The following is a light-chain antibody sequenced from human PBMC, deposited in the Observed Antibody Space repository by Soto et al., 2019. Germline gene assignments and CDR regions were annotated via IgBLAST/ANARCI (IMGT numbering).Light chain of an antibody. Sequence: QSALIQPASVSGSPGQSITISCTGTSRDVGGSNYVSWYQHHPHRAPKLLIYEVSYRPSGVSSRFSGSKSGNTASLTISGLQAEDEADYYCGSYTSSNTLEVFGVGTKLTVL. CDR3: GSYTSSNTLEV. J-gene: IGLJ1*01. V-gene: IGLV2-14*01. CDR2: EVS. CDR1: SRDVGGSNY.